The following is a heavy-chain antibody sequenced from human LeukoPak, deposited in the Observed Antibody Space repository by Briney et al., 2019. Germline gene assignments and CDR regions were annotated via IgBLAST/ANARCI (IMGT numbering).Heavy chain of an antibody. Sequence: WASVKVSCKASGGTYSSYAISWVRQAPGQGLEWMGGIIPIFGTANYAQKFQGRVTITADESTSTAYMELSSLRSEDTAVYYCARTGEKNYFDYWGQGTLVTVSS. CDR1: GGTYSSYA. V-gene: IGHV1-69*01. CDR2: IIPIFGTA. J-gene: IGHJ4*02. D-gene: IGHD7-27*01. CDR3: ARTGEKNYFDY.